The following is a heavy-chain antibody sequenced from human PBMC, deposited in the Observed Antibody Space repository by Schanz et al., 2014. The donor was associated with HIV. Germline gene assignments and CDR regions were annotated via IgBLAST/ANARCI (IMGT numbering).Heavy chain of an antibody. CDR1: GFTFNNYG. V-gene: IGHV3-30*18. J-gene: IGHJ6*02. CDR2: ISHDGSRK. CDR3: AKDRNYYDSRYRGKGNYYYYYGMDV. Sequence: QVQLVESGGGVVQPGRSLRLSCAASGFTFNNYGIHWVRQAPGKGLEWVAVISHDGSRKHFADSVKGRFTISRDNSKNTRYLQMKSLRAEDTAVYYCAKDRNYYDSRYRGKGNYYYYYGMDVWGQGTTVTVSS. D-gene: IGHD3-22*01.